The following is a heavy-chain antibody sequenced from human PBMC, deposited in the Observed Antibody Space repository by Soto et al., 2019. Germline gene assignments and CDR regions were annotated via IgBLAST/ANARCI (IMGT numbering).Heavy chain of an antibody. CDR1: GGTFSSYA. CDR3: AREANVVQSDAFDI. D-gene: IGHD2-15*01. V-gene: IGHV1-69*01. CDR2: IIPIFGTA. Sequence: QVQLVQSGAEVKKPGSSVKVSCKASGGTFSSYAISWVRQAPGQGLEWMGGIIPIFGTANYAQKFQGRVTIPADESTSTAYMELSSLRSEDTAVYFCAREANVVQSDAFDIWGQGTMVTVSS. J-gene: IGHJ3*02.